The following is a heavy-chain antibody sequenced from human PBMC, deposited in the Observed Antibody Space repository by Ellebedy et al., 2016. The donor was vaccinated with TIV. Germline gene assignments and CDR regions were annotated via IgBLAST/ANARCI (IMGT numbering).Heavy chain of an antibody. D-gene: IGHD6-19*01. CDR1: GFTFDSYA. Sequence: GESLKISCVASGFTFDSYAMHWVRQAPGKGLEWVAVISHDGSSQYYADSVKGRFTVSRDNSMTTVYVEMNSLRAEDTALYYCARDLDKSSGWYGGAAYWGQGTQVTVSS. V-gene: IGHV3-30-3*01. CDR3: ARDLDKSSGWYGGAAY. J-gene: IGHJ4*02. CDR2: ISHDGSSQ.